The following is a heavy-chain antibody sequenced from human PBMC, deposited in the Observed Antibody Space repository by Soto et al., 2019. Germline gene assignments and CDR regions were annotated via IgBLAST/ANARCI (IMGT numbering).Heavy chain of an antibody. Sequence: EVQLVESGGGLVQPGGSLRLSCAASGFTVSSNYMSWVRQAPGKGLEWVSVIYSGRSTYYADSVKGRFTISRHNSKNTLYLQMNSLRAEDTAVYYCARGRDCGGDCPNWFDPWGQGTLVTVSS. CDR2: IYSGRST. CDR1: GFTVSSNY. V-gene: IGHV3-53*04. J-gene: IGHJ5*02. D-gene: IGHD2-21*02. CDR3: ARGRDCGGDCPNWFDP.